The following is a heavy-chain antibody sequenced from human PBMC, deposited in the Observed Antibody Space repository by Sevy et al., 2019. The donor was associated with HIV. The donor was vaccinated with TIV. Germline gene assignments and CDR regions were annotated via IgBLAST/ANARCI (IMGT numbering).Heavy chain of an antibody. V-gene: IGHV3-9*01. CDR2: ISWNSGAI. J-gene: IGHJ3*02. D-gene: IGHD2-2*01. CDR1: GFTFSDYA. CDR3: GKAQGYCVTNSCYGGSVNAFDI. Sequence: GGSLRLSCAASGFTFSDYAMHWVRQVPGKGLEWVSGISWNSGAIGYADSVEGRFTISRDNAKNSLYLQMNSLRVEDKAFYYSGKAQGYCVTNSCYGGSVNAFDIWGQGTMVTVSS.